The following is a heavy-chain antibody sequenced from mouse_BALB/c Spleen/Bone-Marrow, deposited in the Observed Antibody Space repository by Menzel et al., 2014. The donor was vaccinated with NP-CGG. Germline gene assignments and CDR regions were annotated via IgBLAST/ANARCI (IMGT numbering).Heavy chain of an antibody. V-gene: IGHV7-3*02. CDR2: IRNEANGYTT. J-gene: IGHJ4*01. Sequence: EVQLVESGGGLVQPGGSLRLSCTPSGFTFTDYYMSWVRQPPGKALEWLAFIRNEANGYTTEYSASVKGRFTISRDNSQSILYLQMNTLRAEDSATYYCARFPMDYWGQGTSVTVSS. CDR1: GFTFTDYY. CDR3: ARFPMDY.